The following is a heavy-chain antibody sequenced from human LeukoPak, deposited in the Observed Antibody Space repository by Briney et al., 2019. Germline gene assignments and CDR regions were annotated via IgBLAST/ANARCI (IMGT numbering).Heavy chain of an antibody. V-gene: IGHV4-59*01. Sequence: PSETLSLTCTVSGGSISSYYWSWIRQPPGKGLEWIGYIYYSGSTNYDPSLKSRVTISVDTSKNQFSLKLSSVTAADTAVYYCAGGDIVVVPAATIPDAFDIWGQGTMVTVSS. CDR3: AGGDIVVVPAATIPDAFDI. CDR2: IYYSGST. CDR1: GGSISSYY. J-gene: IGHJ3*02. D-gene: IGHD2-2*01.